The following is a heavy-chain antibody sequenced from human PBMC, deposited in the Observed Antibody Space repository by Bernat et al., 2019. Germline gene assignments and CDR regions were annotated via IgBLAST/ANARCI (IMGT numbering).Heavy chain of an antibody. CDR1: GFTFSSYW. CDR2: INRDGSIT. D-gene: IGHD6-6*01. V-gene: IGHV3-74*01. Sequence: EVQLVESGGGLVQPGGSLRLSCAASGFTFSSYWMHWVRQAPGKGLDWVSRINRDGSITSYADSVRGRFTISRDNAKSTLFLQMSSLRAEDTAVYYCVRIGYSTSSLGIDYWGQGALVIVSS. J-gene: IGHJ4*02. CDR3: VRIGYSTSSLGIDY.